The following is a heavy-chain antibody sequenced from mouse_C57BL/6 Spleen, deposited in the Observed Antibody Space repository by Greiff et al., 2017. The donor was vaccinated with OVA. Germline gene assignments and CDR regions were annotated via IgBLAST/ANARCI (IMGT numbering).Heavy chain of an antibody. D-gene: IGHD1-1*01. J-gene: IGHJ3*01. CDR2: IYPGSGST. CDR1: GYTFTSYW. CDR3: ARSRDIYYYGSALAY. V-gene: IGHV1-55*01. Sequence: QVQLQQPGAELVKPGASVKMSCKASGYTFTSYWITWVKQRPGQGLEWIGDIYPGSGSTNYNEKFKSKATLTVDTSSSTAYMQLSSLTSEDSAVYYCARSRDIYYYGSALAYWGQGTLVTVSA.